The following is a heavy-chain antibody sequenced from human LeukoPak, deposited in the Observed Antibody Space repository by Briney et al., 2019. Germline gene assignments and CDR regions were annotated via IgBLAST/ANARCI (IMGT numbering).Heavy chain of an antibody. Sequence: GASVKVSCKASGYTFTGYYMHWVRPAPGQGLEWMGWINPNSSGTNYAQKFQGRVTMTRDTSISTAYMELSRLRSDDTAVYYCARVYPYYDSSGYFDYWGQGTLVTVSS. CDR2: INPNSSGT. J-gene: IGHJ4*02. CDR3: ARVYPYYDSSGYFDY. CDR1: GYTFTGYY. D-gene: IGHD3-22*01. V-gene: IGHV1-2*02.